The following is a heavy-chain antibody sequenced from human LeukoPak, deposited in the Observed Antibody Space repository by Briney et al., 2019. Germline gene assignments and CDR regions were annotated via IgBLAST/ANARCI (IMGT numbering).Heavy chain of an antibody. J-gene: IGHJ4*02. CDR3: AHIDSSGYYLYYFDY. Sequence: SGPTLVNPTQTLTLTCTFSGFSLSTSGVGVGWIRQPPGKALEWLALIYWNDDKRYSPSLKSRLTITKDTSKNQVVLTMTNMDPVDTATYYCAHIDSSGYYLYYFDYWGQGTLVTVSS. D-gene: IGHD3-22*01. CDR2: IYWNDDK. V-gene: IGHV2-5*01. CDR1: GFSLSTSGVG.